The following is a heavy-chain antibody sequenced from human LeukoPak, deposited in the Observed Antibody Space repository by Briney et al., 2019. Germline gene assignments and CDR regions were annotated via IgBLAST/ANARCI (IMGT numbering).Heavy chain of an antibody. CDR2: IWYDGSNK. J-gene: IGHJ4*02. CDR1: GFTFSSYG. Sequence: GGSLRLVCAASGFTFSSYGMHWVRQAPGKGLEWVAVIWYDGSNKYYADSVKGRFTISRDNPKNTLYLQMNSLRAEDTAVYYCAREHYNYYDNSGSIDYWGQGTLVTVPS. D-gene: IGHD3-22*01. V-gene: IGHV3-33*01. CDR3: AREHYNYYDNSGSIDY.